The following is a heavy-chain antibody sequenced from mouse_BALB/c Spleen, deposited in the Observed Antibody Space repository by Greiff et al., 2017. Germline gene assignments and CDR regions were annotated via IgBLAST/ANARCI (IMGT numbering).Heavy chain of an antibody. V-gene: IGHV1-7*01. CDR2: INPSTGYT. CDR3: ARSYYRAPMDY. Sequence: VQLQQPGAELVKPGASVKLSCKASGYTFTSYWMHWVKQRPGQGLEWIGYINPSTGYTEYNQKFKDKATLTADKSSSTAYMQLSSLTSEDSAVYYCARSYYRAPMDYWGQGTSVTVSS. CDR1: GYTFTSYW. D-gene: IGHD2-14*01. J-gene: IGHJ4*01.